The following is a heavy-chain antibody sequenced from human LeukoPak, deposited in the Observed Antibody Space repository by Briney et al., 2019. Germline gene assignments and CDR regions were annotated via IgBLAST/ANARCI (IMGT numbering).Heavy chain of an antibody. J-gene: IGHJ4*02. D-gene: IGHD6-13*01. CDR3: VRGIAAAGF. V-gene: IGHV3-7*04. CDR2: IKQDGTEK. Sequence: GGSLRLSCAASGFTFSNFWVTWVRQAPGKGLEWVANIKQDGTEKYYVDSVKGRFTISRDNAKNSLYLQMNSLRVEDTAVYYCVRGIAAAGFWGQGTLVTVSS. CDR1: GFTFSNFW.